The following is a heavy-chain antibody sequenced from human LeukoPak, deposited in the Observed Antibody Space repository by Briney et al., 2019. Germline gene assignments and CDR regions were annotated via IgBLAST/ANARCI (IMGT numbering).Heavy chain of an antibody. CDR3: VRRDNTGWNYFDY. D-gene: IGHD6-19*01. V-gene: IGHV4-59*08. CDR2: IYYKGNT. CDR1: GGSINSPY. Sequence: PSESLSLTCTVSGGSINSPYSSWIRQPPGKGLEWVGDIYYKGNTNYNPSLKSRVTISVDTSKNHLSLKLTSVLAADTAIYYCVRRDNTGWNYFDYWGQGILVTVSS. J-gene: IGHJ4*02.